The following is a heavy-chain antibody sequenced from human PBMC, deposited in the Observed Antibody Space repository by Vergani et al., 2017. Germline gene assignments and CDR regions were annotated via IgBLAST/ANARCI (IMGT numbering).Heavy chain of an antibody. CDR1: GFSLNTRGVS. D-gene: IGHD1-7*01. CDR3: VYRKTGCGTTGCFYPFYYYYYMGV. J-gene: IGHJ6*03. V-gene: IGHV2-5*04. Sequence: QITLKESRPTLVKPTQTLTLTCTFSGFSLNTRGVSVAWIRQPPGKALDWLALIYWNDDQHYSPSLNNRVTITKDTSKNQVVLTMTNMDYVDTGTYYCVYRKTGCGTTGCFYPFYYYYYMGVWGKGTTVTVSS. CDR2: IYWNDDQ.